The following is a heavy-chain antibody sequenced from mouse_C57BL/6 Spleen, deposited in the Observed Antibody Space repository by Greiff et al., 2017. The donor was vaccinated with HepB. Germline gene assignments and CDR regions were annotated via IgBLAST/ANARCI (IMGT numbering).Heavy chain of an antibody. CDR2: INPNYGTT. CDR1: GYSFTDYN. Sequence: EVKVVESGPELVKPGASVKISCKASGYSFTDYNMNWVKQSNGKSLEWIGVINPNYGTTSYNQKFKGKATLTVDQSSSTAYMQLNSLTSEDSAVYYCAKGYYGSSYGYWYFDVWGTGTTVTVSS. V-gene: IGHV1-39*01. CDR3: AKGYYGSSYGYWYFDV. D-gene: IGHD1-1*01. J-gene: IGHJ1*03.